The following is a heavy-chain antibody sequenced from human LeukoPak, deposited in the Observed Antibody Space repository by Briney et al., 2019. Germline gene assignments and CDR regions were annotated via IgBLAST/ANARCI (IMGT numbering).Heavy chain of an antibody. CDR3: AKADPHIVVVPAGACH. J-gene: IGHJ4*02. Sequence: GGSLRLSCAASGFTFSSYAMSWVRQAPGKGLEWVSAISGSGGSTYYADSVKGRFTISRDNSKNTLYLQMNSLRAEDTAVYYCAKADPHIVVVPAGACHWGQGTLVTVSS. D-gene: IGHD2-2*01. V-gene: IGHV3-23*01. CDR1: GFTFSSYA. CDR2: ISGSGGST.